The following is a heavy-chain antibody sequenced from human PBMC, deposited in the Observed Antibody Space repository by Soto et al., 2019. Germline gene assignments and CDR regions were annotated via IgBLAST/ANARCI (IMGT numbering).Heavy chain of an antibody. CDR2: INAGYGNT. J-gene: IGHJ4*02. CDR3: ARDTGDGTFDF. D-gene: IGHD7-27*01. CDR1: GYTLSSYA. Sequence: ASVKVSCKASGYTLSSYAMHWVRQAPGQRLEWMGWINAGYGNTKSSQKFQDRVTISRDTSASTAYMELTSLRSEDTAVYYCARDTGDGTFDFWGQGTLVTVSS. V-gene: IGHV1-3*01.